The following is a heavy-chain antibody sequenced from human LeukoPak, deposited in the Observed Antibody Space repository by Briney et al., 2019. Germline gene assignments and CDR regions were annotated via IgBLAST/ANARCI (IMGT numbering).Heavy chain of an antibody. CDR1: GFIFSDYY. Sequence: GGSLRLSCAASGFIFSDYYMSWIRQVPGKGLEWVSYTSSSGGATYFAGFVKGRFTVSRDNAQNSLSLQMNSLRVEDTAVYYCARDLAWEPDAFDIWGQGTMVTVSS. V-gene: IGHV3-11*01. CDR2: TSSSGGAT. J-gene: IGHJ3*02. CDR3: ARDLAWEPDAFDI. D-gene: IGHD1-26*01.